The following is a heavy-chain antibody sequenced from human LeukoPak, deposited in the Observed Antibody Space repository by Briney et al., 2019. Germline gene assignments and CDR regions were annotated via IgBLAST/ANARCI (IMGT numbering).Heavy chain of an antibody. CDR3: ARSGGLQKLDY. Sequence: GGSLRLSCAASDFTFSNYAVHWVRQAPGKGLQWVAVISYDGNTIHYADSVKGRFTISRDTSKKTLYLQLNSLRTEDTAVYYCARSGGLQKLDYWGQGTLVTVSS. J-gene: IGHJ4*02. D-gene: IGHD4-11*01. V-gene: IGHV3-30-3*01. CDR2: ISYDGNTI. CDR1: DFTFSNYA.